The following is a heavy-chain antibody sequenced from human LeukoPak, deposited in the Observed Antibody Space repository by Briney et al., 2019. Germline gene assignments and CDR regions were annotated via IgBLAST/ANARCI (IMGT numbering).Heavy chain of an antibody. CDR2: INHSGST. V-gene: IGHV4-34*01. Sequence: SETLSLTCAVYGGSFSGYYWSWIRQPPGKGLEWIGEINHSGSTNYNPSLKSRVTISVDTSENQFSLKLSSVTAADTAVYYCARGGFWSGYHHFDYWGQGTLVTVSS. J-gene: IGHJ4*02. D-gene: IGHD3-3*01. CDR1: GGSFSGYY. CDR3: ARGGFWSGYHHFDY.